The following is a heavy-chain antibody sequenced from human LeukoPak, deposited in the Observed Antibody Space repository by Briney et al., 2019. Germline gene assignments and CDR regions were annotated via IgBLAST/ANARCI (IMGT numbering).Heavy chain of an antibody. V-gene: IGHV3-23*01. J-gene: IGHJ4*02. CDR2: ISGSGGST. CDR1: GFTFSSYA. CDR3: AKRYYDILTGYYY. Sequence: GGSLRLSCAASGFTFSSYAISWVRQAPGKGLGWVSAISGSGGSTYYADSVKGRFTISRDNSKNTLYLQMNSLRAEDTAVYYCAKRYYDILTGYYYWGQGTLVTVSS. D-gene: IGHD3-9*01.